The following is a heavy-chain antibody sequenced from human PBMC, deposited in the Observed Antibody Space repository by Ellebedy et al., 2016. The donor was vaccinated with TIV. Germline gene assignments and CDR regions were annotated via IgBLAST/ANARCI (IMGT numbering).Heavy chain of an antibody. CDR1: GYTFTAYH. CDR3: ATLPYISRSSAY. Sequence: ASVKVSCKASGYTFTAYHIHWVRHAPGQGLEWMGWINPNSGGTNYAQKFQGRVTLTRDTSTSTAYMELSSLRSDDTAVYYCATLPYISRSSAYWGQGALVTVSS. CDR2: INPNSGGT. V-gene: IGHV1-2*02. J-gene: IGHJ4*02. D-gene: IGHD6-19*01.